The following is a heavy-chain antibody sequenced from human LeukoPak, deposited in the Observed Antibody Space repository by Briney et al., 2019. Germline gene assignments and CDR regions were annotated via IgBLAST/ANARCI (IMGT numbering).Heavy chain of an antibody. V-gene: IGHV3-11*04. CDR2: ISSSGSTI. CDR3: ASSLYSGSYYTFDY. D-gene: IGHD1-26*01. CDR1: GFTFSDYY. J-gene: IGHJ4*02. Sequence: GGSLRLSCAASGFTFSDYYMSWIRQAPGKGLEWVSYISSSGSTIYYADSVKDRFTISRDNAKNSLYLQMNSLRAEDTAVYYCASSLYSGSYYTFDYWGQGTLVTVSS.